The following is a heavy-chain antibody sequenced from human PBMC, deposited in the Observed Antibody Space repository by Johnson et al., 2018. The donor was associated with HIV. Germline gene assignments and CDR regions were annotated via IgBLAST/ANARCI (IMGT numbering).Heavy chain of an antibody. J-gene: IGHJ3*02. D-gene: IGHD6-19*01. Sequence: MQLVESGGGVVQPGRSLRLSCAASGFRFSSYWMSWVRQAPGKGLEWVANIKQDGSEKYYVDSVRGRFTISRDNAKNSLYLQMNSLRAEDTAFYYCAKARVRYSSDVDALDIWGQGTMVTVSS. V-gene: IGHV3-7*05. CDR1: GFRFSSYW. CDR3: AKARVRYSSDVDALDI. CDR2: IKQDGSEK.